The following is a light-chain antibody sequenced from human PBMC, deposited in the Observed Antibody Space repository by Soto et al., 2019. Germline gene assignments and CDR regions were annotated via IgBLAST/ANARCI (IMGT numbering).Light chain of an antibody. CDR2: RGS. Sequence: EVAWTQSPGTLYLSPGERATLSCRASQTIRGNELAWYQQKPGQAPRLLIYRGSSRATGIPDRFSGRGSGTAFTLTISGLQPEDFAVYYCPDYGTSAPWTFGQGTKVEIK. J-gene: IGKJ1*01. V-gene: IGKV3-20*01. CDR3: PDYGTSAPWT. CDR1: QTIRGNE.